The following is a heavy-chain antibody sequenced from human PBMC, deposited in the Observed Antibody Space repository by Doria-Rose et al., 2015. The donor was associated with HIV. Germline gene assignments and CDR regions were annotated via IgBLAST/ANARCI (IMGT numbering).Heavy chain of an antibody. D-gene: IGHD6-25*01. CDR2: ISYDGSNK. J-gene: IGHJ3*02. CDR3: ARDRGYFSSDDTFDI. V-gene: IGHV3-30*04. Sequence: QVQLVQSGGGVVQPGRSLRLSCAASGFTFSSFAMHWVRQAPGKGLEWVAFISYDGSNKYYPDSVKGRFTISRDNSKNTSYLQMNSLRTEDTAVYYCARDRGYFSSDDTFDIWGQGTMVTVSS. CDR1: GFTFSSFA.